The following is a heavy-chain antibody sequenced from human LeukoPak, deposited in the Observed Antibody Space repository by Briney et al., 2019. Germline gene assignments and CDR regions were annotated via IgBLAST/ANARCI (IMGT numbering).Heavy chain of an antibody. V-gene: IGHV1-69*13. J-gene: IGHJ4*02. D-gene: IGHD5-24*01. CDR3: ASTERDGYRYYFDY. Sequence: ASVNLSFKASGGTFSSYAISWVRHAPGQGLEWMGGIIPIFGTANYAQKFQGRVTITADESTSTAYVELSSLRSEDTAVYYCASTERDGYRYYFDYWGQGTLVTVSS. CDR1: GGTFSSYA. CDR2: IIPIFGTA.